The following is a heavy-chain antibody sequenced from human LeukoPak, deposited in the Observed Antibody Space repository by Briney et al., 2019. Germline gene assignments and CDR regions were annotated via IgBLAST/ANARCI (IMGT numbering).Heavy chain of an antibody. J-gene: IGHJ4*02. CDR1: GYTFTGYY. D-gene: IGHD1-26*01. CDR2: INPNSGGT. CDR3: ARDYGGSYEYYFDY. Sequence: ASVKVSCKASGYTFTGYYMHWVRQAPGQGLEWMGRINPNSGGTNYAQKFQGRVTMTRDTSISTVYMELSRLRSDDTAMYYCARDYGGSYEYYFDYWGQGTLVTVS. V-gene: IGHV1-2*06.